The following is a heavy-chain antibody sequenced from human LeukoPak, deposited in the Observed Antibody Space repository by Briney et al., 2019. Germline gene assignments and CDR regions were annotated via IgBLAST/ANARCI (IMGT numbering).Heavy chain of an antibody. J-gene: IGHJ5*02. V-gene: IGHV4-38-2*02. CDR3: ARDKDLPPPPGIGAGPRLTWFDP. CDR1: GDSISSGFF. D-gene: IGHD6-13*01. Sequence: RSSETLSLTCTVSGDSISSGFFWGWIRQSPGKGLEWIGSVYRTGNTYYEASLKSRVTISVDTSRNQFSLELRSVTAADTAMYYWARDKDLPPPPGIGAGPRLTWFDPWGQGTRVTVSS. CDR2: VYRTGNT.